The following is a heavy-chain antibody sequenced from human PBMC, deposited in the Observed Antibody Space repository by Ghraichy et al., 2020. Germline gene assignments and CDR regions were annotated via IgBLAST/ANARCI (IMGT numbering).Heavy chain of an antibody. Sequence: SETLSLTCTVSGGSISSYYWSWIRQPPGKGLEWIGYIYYSGSTNYNPSLKSRVTISVDTSKNQFSLKLSSVTAADTAVYYCARAADFWSGYAPIYYYYGMDVWGQGTTVTVSS. V-gene: IGHV4-59*01. CDR1: GGSISSYY. J-gene: IGHJ6*02. CDR3: ARAADFWSGYAPIYYYYGMDV. CDR2: IYYSGST. D-gene: IGHD3-3*01.